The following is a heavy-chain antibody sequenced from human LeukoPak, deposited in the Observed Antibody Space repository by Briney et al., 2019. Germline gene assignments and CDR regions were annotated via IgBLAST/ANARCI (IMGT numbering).Heavy chain of an antibody. CDR1: GFTFSSYS. Sequence: GGSLRLSCAASGFTFSSYSMNWVRQAPGKGLEWVSYITGSSSTIYYADSVEGRFTISRDNAKNSLYLQMDSLRAEDTAVYYCAREPTYTSTWYTSCDYWGQGILVTVSS. J-gene: IGHJ4*02. CDR3: AREPTYTSTWYTSCDY. CDR2: ITGSSSTI. D-gene: IGHD6-13*01. V-gene: IGHV3-48*01.